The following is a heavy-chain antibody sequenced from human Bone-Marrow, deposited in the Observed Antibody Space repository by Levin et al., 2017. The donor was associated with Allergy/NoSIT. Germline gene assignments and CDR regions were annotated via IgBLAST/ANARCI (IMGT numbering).Heavy chain of an antibody. CDR1: GFTFRSFE. J-gene: IGHJ4*02. CDR3: AGDGGSGWEFDY. V-gene: IGHV3-48*03. D-gene: IGHD6-19*01. CDR2: IGRSGNTI. Sequence: SCAVSGFTFRSFEMNWVRQPPGKGLEWLSYIGRSGNTIQYADSVKGRFIISEDNAKNSLYLQLNSLRAEDTAVYYCAGDGGSGWEFDYWGQGTLVTVSS.